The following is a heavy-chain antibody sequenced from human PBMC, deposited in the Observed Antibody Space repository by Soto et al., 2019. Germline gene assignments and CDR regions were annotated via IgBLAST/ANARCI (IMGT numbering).Heavy chain of an antibody. D-gene: IGHD2-21*02. CDR3: ARRPLTVVTPLDY. CDR2: ISSSSSYI. V-gene: IGHV3-21*01. Sequence: GGSLRLSCAASGFTFSSYSMNWVRQAPGKGLEWVSSISSSSSYIYYADSVKGRFTISRDNAKNSLYLQMNSLRAEDTAVYYCARRPLTVVTPLDYCGQGTLVTLSS. J-gene: IGHJ4*02. CDR1: GFTFSSYS.